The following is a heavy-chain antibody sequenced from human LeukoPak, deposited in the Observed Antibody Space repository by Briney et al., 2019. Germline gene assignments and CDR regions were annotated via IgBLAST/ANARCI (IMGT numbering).Heavy chain of an antibody. CDR1: GFTFSSYA. Sequence: GGSLRLSCAASGFTFSSYAMNWVRQAPGKGLEWVSGISGSGGSTYYAGSVKGRFTISRDNSKNTLYVQMNSLRAEDTAVYYCARDPHEFSSGWSHFHYWGQGTLVTVSS. V-gene: IGHV3-23*01. D-gene: IGHD6-19*01. J-gene: IGHJ4*02. CDR2: ISGSGGST. CDR3: ARDPHEFSSGWSHFHY.